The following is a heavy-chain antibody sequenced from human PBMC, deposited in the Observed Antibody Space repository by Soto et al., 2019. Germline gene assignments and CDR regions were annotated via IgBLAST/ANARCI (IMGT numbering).Heavy chain of an antibody. J-gene: IGHJ4*02. CDR1: GFTFSSYG. D-gene: IGHD3-10*01. Sequence: GGSLRLSCAASGFTFSSYGMCWVRQAPGKGLEWVARISYDGSDQFYGDSVKGRFTISRDNSKNILYVQMNSLRSEDTAVYYCAKDTGADYWGQGTVVTVSS. V-gene: IGHV3-30*18. CDR3: AKDTGADY. CDR2: ISYDGSDQ.